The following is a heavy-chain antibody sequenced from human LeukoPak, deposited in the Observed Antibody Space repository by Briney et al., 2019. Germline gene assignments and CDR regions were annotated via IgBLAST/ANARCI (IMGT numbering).Heavy chain of an antibody. CDR1: GGSISSSSYY. Sequence: SETLSLTCTVSGGSISSSSYYWGWIRQPPGKGLEWIGRIYTSGSTNYNPSLKSRVTMSVDTSKNQFSLKLSSVTAADTAVYYCARSSGWHHLSYDYWGQGTLVTVSS. D-gene: IGHD6-19*01. J-gene: IGHJ4*02. CDR2: IYTSGST. V-gene: IGHV4-61*05. CDR3: ARSSGWHHLSYDY.